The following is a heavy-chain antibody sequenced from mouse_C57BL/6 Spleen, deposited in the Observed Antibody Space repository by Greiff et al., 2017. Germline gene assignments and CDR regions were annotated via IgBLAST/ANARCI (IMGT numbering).Heavy chain of an antibody. CDR3: TRSLNLLLGY. D-gene: IGHD1-1*01. V-gene: IGHV1-15*01. CDR2: IDPDTGGT. CDR1: GYTFTDYE. Sequence: QVQLQQSGAELVRPGASVTLSCKASGYTFTDYEMHWVKQTPVHGLEWIGAIDPDTGGTAYNQKFKGKAILTADKSSSTAYMELRSLTSEDSAVYYCTRSLNLLLGYWGQGTTLTVSS. J-gene: IGHJ2*01.